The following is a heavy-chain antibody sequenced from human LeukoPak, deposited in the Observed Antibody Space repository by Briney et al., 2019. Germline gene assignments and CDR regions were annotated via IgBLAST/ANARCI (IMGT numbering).Heavy chain of an antibody. Sequence: GGSLRLSCAASGFTFSSYAMPWVRQAPGTGLEWVAVISFDGSNKYYADSVKGRFTISRDNSKNTLYLQMNSLRAEDTAVYYCARVQLRFLEWFYFDYWGQGTLVTVSS. CDR2: ISFDGSNK. CDR3: ARVQLRFLEWFYFDY. J-gene: IGHJ4*02. V-gene: IGHV3-30-3*01. D-gene: IGHD3-3*01. CDR1: GFTFSSYA.